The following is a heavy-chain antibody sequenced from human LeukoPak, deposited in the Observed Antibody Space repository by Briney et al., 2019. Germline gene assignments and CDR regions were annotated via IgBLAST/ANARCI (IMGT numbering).Heavy chain of an antibody. Sequence: SETLSLTCTVSGGSISSYYWSWIRQPPGKGLEWIGYYTYTGSTNYNPSLKSRVTISVDTSKNQFSLTLSSVTAADTAVYYCARLNPVVVAANKYYWYLDLWGRGTLVTVSS. J-gene: IGHJ2*01. D-gene: IGHD2-15*01. CDR2: YTYTGST. V-gene: IGHV4-59*08. CDR1: GGSISSYY. CDR3: ARLNPVVVAANKYYWYLDL.